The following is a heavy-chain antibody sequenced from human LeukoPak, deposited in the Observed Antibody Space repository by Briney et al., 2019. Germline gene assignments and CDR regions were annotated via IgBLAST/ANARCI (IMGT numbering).Heavy chain of an antibody. CDR3: TRDQREAARSIMVMGVDY. CDR2: IRSKAYGGTT. CDR1: GFTFGDYA. V-gene: IGHV3-49*03. D-gene: IGHD6-6*01. J-gene: IGHJ4*02. Sequence: GGSLRLSCTASGFTFGDYAMSWFRQAPGKGLEWVGFIRSKAYGGTTEYAASVKGRFTISRDDSKSIAYLQMNSLKTEDTAVYYCTRDQREAARSIMVMGVDYWGQGTLVTVSS.